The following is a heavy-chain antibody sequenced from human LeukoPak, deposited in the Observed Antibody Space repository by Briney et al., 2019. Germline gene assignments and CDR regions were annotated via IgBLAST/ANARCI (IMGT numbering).Heavy chain of an antibody. Sequence: SETLSLTCTVSGGSISSYYWSWIRQPPGKGLEWIGYIYYSGSTHYTPSLKSRVTISVDTSKNQFSQKRSSVTAADTAVYYCARNRKGEPFDYWGQGTLVTVSS. V-gene: IGHV4-59*01. CDR3: ARNRKGEPFDY. J-gene: IGHJ4*02. CDR2: IYYSGST. CDR1: GGSISSYY.